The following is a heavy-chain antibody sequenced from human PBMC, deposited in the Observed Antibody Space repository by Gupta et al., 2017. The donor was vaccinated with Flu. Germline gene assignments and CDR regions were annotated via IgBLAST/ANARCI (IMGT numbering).Heavy chain of an antibody. CDR3: AKDWIALGSPPYSFEN. V-gene: IGHV3-23*01. D-gene: IGHD3-10*01. J-gene: IGHJ4*02. CDR2: SSGSGTST. Sequence: EVQLLESGGGLVQPGGSLRLSCAASRFSFRRYAMSWVRSAPGKGLQWVSGSSGSGTSTYYAYSVKGRFTISRYNSKNTLYLQMNSLRAEDAAVYYCAKDWIALGSPPYSFENWGQGTLVTVSS. CDR1: RFSFRRYA.